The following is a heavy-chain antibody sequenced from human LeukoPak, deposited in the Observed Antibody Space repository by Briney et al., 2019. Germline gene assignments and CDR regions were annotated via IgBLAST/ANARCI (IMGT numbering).Heavy chain of an antibody. CDR1: GGSISNYY. V-gene: IGHV4-59*08. J-gene: IGHJ4*02. D-gene: IGHD3-22*01. Sequence: PSETLSLTCTVSGGSISNYYWSWIRQPPGKGLEWIGYIYYSGSTNYNPSLKSRVTISVDTSKNQFSLKLSSVTAADTAVYYCARVRQNKSSGYYTHLDYWGQGTLVTVSS. CDR2: IYYSGST. CDR3: ARVRQNKSSGYYTHLDY.